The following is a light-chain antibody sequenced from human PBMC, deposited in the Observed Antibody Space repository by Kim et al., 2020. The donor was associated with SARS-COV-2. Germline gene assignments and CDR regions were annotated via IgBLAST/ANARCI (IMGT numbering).Light chain of an antibody. Sequence: SVSPGQTASITCSGDKLGDKYACWYQQKPGQSPVLVIYQHNKRPSGIPERFSGSNSGKTATLTISGTQALDEADYYCQAWDSSTVVFSGGTQLTVL. CDR1: KLGDKY. J-gene: IGLJ2*01. CDR3: QAWDSSTVV. CDR2: QHN. V-gene: IGLV3-1*01.